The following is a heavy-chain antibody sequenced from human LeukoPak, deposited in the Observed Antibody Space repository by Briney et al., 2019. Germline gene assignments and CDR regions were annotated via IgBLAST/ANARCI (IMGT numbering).Heavy chain of an antibody. V-gene: IGHV1-2*02. CDR3: ARGLLGIWNYFAY. D-gene: IGHD3-16*01. J-gene: IGHJ4*02. CDR1: GYTFTCYY. Sequence: GASVKVSCKASGYTFTCYYRHWVRQAPGRGLEWMGWINPNSGGTQYAQKFQGRVTMTRDTSTSTTYMELSRLRSDHTAGHNFARGLLGIWNYFAYWGQGTLVTVSS. CDR2: INPNSGGT.